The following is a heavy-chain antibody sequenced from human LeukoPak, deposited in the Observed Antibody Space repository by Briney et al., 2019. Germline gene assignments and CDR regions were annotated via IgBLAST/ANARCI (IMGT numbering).Heavy chain of an antibody. CDR3: ARAVYDILTGYYIRAFDI. CDR2: IYHSGST. J-gene: IGHJ3*02. D-gene: IGHD3-9*01. CDR1: GGSISSSNW. Sequence: SGTLSLTCAVSGGSISSSNWWSWVRQPPGKGLEWIGEIYHSGSTNYNPSLKSRVTISVDKSKNQFSLKLSSVAAADTAVYYCARAVYDILTGYYIRAFDIWGQGTMVTVSS. V-gene: IGHV4-4*02.